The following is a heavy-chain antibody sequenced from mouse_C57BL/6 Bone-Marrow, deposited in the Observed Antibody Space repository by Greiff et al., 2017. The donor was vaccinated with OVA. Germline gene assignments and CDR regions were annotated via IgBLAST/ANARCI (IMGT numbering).Heavy chain of an antibody. D-gene: IGHD2-2*01. CDR3: ARINGYHIAMDY. CDR2: IDPATGNN. CDR1: GFNIKNTY. J-gene: IGHJ4*01. Sequence: VQLQQSVAVLVRPGASVKLSCTASGFNIKNTYMHWVKQRPEQGLEWIGRIDPATGNNTSASKVQGKATITAGTSSNTAYLQLSNLTTEDTAIYYCARINGYHIAMDYWGQGTSVTVTS. V-gene: IGHV14-3*01.